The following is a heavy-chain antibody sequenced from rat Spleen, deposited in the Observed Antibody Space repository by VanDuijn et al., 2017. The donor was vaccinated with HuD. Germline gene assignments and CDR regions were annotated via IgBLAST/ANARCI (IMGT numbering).Heavy chain of an antibody. V-gene: IGHV5-29*01. CDR2: ISYDGSST. CDR1: GFTFSNYG. CDR3: ARRGVAYFDY. Sequence: EVQLVESGGGLVQPGRSLKLSCAASGFTFSNYGMAWVRQAPTKGLEWVATISYDGSSTYYRDSVKGRFTISRDNAKSTLYLQMDSLRSEDTATYYCARRGVAYFDYWGQGVMVTVSS. J-gene: IGHJ2*01. D-gene: IGHD1-3*01.